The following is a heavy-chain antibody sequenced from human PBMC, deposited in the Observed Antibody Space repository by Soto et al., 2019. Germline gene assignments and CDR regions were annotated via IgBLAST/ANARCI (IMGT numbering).Heavy chain of an antibody. CDR3: AKQGRLELDGHYYYGMDV. V-gene: IGHV3-30*18. J-gene: IGHJ6*02. Sequence: QVQLVESGGGVVQPGRSLRLSCAASGFSFSSYGMHWVRQAPGKGLEGVAVISYDGSNKYYADSVKGRFTISRDNSKNTLYLQMNSLRAEDTAVYYCAKQGRLELDGHYYYGMDVWGQGTTVTVSS. D-gene: IGHD1-7*01. CDR1: GFSFSSYG. CDR2: ISYDGSNK.